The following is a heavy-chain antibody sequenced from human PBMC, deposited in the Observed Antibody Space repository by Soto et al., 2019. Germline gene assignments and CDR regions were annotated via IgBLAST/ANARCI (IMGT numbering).Heavy chain of an antibody. D-gene: IGHD3-9*01. CDR2: ISDSGSS. CDR1: GGSISSGRFY. CDR3: ARTTFYDIFTAYYSLFDY. Sequence: QVQLQESGPGLVKPSQTLTLTCTVSGGSISSGRFYWSWIRQHPGQGLEWIGHISDSGSSYYNPSLESRVTISVATSENQFSLKLSAVTAADTAVYFCARTTFYDIFTAYYSLFDYWGQGTKVTVSS. J-gene: IGHJ4*02. V-gene: IGHV4-31*03.